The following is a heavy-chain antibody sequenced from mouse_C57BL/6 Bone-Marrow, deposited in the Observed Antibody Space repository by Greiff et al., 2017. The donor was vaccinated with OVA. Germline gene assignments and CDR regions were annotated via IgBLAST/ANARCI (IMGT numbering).Heavy chain of an antibody. V-gene: IGHV5-17*01. J-gene: IGHJ1*03. Sequence: EVQLVESGGGLVKPGGSLKLSCAASEFTFSDYGMHWVRQAPEKGLEWVAYISSGSSTIYYADTVKGRFTISRDNAKNTLFLQMTSLRSEDTAMYYCARINYWYFDVWGTGTTVTVSS. CDR1: EFTFSDYG. CDR2: ISSGSSTI. CDR3: ARINYWYFDV.